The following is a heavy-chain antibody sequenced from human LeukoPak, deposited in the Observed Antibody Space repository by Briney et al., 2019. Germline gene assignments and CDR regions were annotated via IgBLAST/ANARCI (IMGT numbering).Heavy chain of an antibody. Sequence: PSETLSLTCAVYGGSFSGYYWSWIRQPPGKGLEWIGEINHSGSTNYNPSLKSRVTISVDTSKNQFSLKLSSVTAADTAVYYCARDTDYYDSSGYPRAFDIWGQGTMVTVSS. D-gene: IGHD3-22*01. CDR2: INHSGST. CDR3: ARDTDYYDSSGYPRAFDI. V-gene: IGHV4-34*01. J-gene: IGHJ3*02. CDR1: GGSFSGYY.